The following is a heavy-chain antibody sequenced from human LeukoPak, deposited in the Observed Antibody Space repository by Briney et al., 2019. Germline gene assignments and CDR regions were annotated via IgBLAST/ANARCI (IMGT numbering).Heavy chain of an antibody. D-gene: IGHD6-6*01. Sequence: GGSLRLSCLTSGFTFSTNAMSWVRQAPGKGLEWISGISGSGASTYYADSVTGRFTISRDNSRNTLYLQMNSLRGDDTAVYYCARGPNSNWSGLDFWGQGTLLTVSS. J-gene: IGHJ4*02. CDR3: ARGPNSNWSGLDF. V-gene: IGHV3-23*01. CDR2: ISGSGAST. CDR1: GFTFSTNA.